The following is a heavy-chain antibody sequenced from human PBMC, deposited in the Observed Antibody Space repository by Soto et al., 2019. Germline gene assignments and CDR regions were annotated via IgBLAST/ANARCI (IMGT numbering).Heavy chain of an antibody. CDR3: ASEYFSGGSCPLYYGMDV. Sequence: GASLKVSCKDCGYTFTSYGMHWVRQAPGQKLEWMGWINAGNGNTKYSQKFQGRVTITRDTSASTAYMELSSLRSEDTAVYYCASEYFSGGSCPLYYGMDVWGQGTTVTVSS. J-gene: IGHJ6*02. CDR1: GYTFTSYG. D-gene: IGHD2-15*01. V-gene: IGHV1-3*01. CDR2: INAGNGNT.